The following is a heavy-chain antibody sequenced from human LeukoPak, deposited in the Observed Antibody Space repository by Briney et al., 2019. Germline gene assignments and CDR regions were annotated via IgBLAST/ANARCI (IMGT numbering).Heavy chain of an antibody. CDR2: IKHDGTEK. D-gene: IGHD5-12*01. J-gene: IGHJ4*02. CDR1: GFTFSSYW. CDR3: ARDAGHSGYDLLDY. Sequence: GGSLRLSCTDSGFTFSSYWMNWVRQAPGEGLEWVATIKHDGTEKYYADFVKGRFTISRDNAKNSLFLQMDSLRAEDTAVYYCARDAGHSGYDLLDYWGQGTLVTVSS. V-gene: IGHV3-7*01.